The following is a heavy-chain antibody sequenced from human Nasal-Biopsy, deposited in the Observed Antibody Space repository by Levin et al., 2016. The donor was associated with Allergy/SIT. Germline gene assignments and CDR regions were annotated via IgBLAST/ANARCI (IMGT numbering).Heavy chain of an antibody. J-gene: IGHJ2*01. V-gene: IGHV3-74*01. D-gene: IGHD1-26*01. CDR2: CQTASDT. CDR1: GFTFSRYW. Sequence: GESLKISCAASGFTFSRYWMHWVRQAPGKGLEWVSRCQTASDTSYADTVKGRFTVSRDNAENTLYLQMNSLTAEDTAIYYCVRDGGSRNTHDWWFDLWGRGTLVTVSS. CDR3: VRDGGSRNTHDWWFDL.